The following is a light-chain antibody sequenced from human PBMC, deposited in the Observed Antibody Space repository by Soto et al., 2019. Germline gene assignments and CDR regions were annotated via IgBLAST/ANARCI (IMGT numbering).Light chain of an antibody. Sequence: QPVLTQSPSASASLGASVELTCTLSSGHSSYAIAWHQQQPEKGPRYLMKLDSDGSHTKGDAIPDRFSGSSSGAERYLTISSRQSEDEADYYCQTWGTGIHVVFGGGTKLTVL. V-gene: IGLV4-69*01. CDR1: SGHSSYA. CDR2: LDSDGSH. J-gene: IGLJ2*01. CDR3: QTWGTGIHVV.